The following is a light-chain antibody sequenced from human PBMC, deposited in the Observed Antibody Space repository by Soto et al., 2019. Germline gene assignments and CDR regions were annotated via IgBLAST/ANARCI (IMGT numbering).Light chain of an antibody. CDR2: DVS. CDR3: SSYTSSSTLWV. CDR1: SSDVGGYNY. J-gene: IGLJ3*02. V-gene: IGLV2-14*01. Sequence: QSALTQPASVSGSPGQSITISCTGTSSDVGGYNYVSWYQQHPGKAPKLMIYDVSNRPSGVSNRFSGSKSGNTASLTISGLKAEDEADYYGSSYTSSSTLWVFGGGTKLTVL.